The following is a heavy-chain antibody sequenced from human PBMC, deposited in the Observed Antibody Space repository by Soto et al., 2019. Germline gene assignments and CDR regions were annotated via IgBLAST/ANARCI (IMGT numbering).Heavy chain of an antibody. Sequence: QVQLVQSGAEVKKPGASVKVSCKASRYTFTDYYIHWVRQSPGQGLEWMGWIHPNSGVTKFPQKFQGRVIMTRDTSISTVYMELSRLTSDDTAVYYCARAGLTTLELATTYWGQGTLVTVSS. V-gene: IGHV1-2*02. J-gene: IGHJ4*02. D-gene: IGHD5-12*01. CDR2: IHPNSGVT. CDR1: RYTFTDYY. CDR3: ARAGLTTLELATTY.